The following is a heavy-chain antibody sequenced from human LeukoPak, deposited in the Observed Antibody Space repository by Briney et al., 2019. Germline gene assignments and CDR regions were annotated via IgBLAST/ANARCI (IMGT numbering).Heavy chain of an antibody. V-gene: IGHV1-2*02. D-gene: IGHD3-3*01. CDR3: ARKRGVGVDTNAFDM. CDR2: INADNDGS. J-gene: IGHJ3*02. CDR1: GYTITDYY. Sequence: ASVKVPCKAFGYTITDYYMHWVRQAPGQGLEWMGWINADNDGSTYAQKFQGRVTMTRDTSISTAYMELSRLRFDDTAVYFCARKRGVGVDTNAFDMWGQGTMVTVSS.